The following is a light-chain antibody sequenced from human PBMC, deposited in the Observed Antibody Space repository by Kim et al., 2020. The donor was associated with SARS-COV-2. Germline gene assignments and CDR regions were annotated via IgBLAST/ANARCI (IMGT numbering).Light chain of an antibody. J-gene: IGKJ4*02. CDR2: GAS. CDR1: QSVRSN. V-gene: IGKV3-15*01. CDR3: QQSNNGPLT. Sequence: VYPGEIATLSCSASQSVRSNLARYQQKPGQHPRLLIYGASTRATGIPARFSGSGSGTEFTLTISSLQSEDLAFYYCQQSNNGPLTFGGGTKVDIK.